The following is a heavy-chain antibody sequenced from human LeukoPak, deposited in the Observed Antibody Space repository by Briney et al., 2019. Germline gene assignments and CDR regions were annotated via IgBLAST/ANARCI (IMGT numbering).Heavy chain of an antibody. CDR3: ARGSPYYYYGMDV. CDR1: GGYISGYY. V-gene: IGHV4-59*12. J-gene: IGHJ6*02. Sequence: NASETLSLTCTVSGGYISGYYWSWIRQPPGKGLEWIGYIYYTGSTNYNPSLESRVTISVDRSKNQFSLKLSSVTAADTAVYYCARGSPYYYYGMDVWGQGTTVTVFS. CDR2: IYYTGST.